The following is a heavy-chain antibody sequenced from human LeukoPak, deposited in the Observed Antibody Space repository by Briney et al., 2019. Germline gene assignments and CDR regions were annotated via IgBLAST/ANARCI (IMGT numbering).Heavy chain of an antibody. Sequence: GRSLRLSCAASGFTFSSYAMSWVRQAPGKGLEWVSGISGSGGSTYYADSVKGRFTISRYNSTNTLYLQMDSLRAEDTAVYYCAKDPNPREYQLLYGYWGQGTLVTVSS. CDR2: ISGSGGST. J-gene: IGHJ4*02. D-gene: IGHD2-2*02. CDR3: AKDPNPREYQLLYGY. CDR1: GFTFSSYA. V-gene: IGHV3-23*01.